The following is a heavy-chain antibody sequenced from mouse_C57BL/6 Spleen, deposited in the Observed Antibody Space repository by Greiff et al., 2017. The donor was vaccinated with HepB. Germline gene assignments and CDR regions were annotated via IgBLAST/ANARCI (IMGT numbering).Heavy chain of an antibody. CDR2: LDPENGDT. CDR3: TTGDCYHWFAY. CDR1: GFNIKDDY. V-gene: IGHV14-4*01. D-gene: IGHD2-3*01. Sequence: VQLQQSGAELVRPGASVKLSCTASGFNIKDDYMHWVKQRPEQGLEWIGWLDPENGDTEYASKFQGKATRTADTSSNTAYLQLSSLTSEDTAVYYCTTGDCYHWFAYWGQGTLVTVSA. J-gene: IGHJ3*01.